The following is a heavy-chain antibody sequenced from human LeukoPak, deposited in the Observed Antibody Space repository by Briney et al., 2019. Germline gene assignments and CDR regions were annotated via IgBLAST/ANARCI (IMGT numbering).Heavy chain of an antibody. CDR1: GFTFNDFA. CDR3: ARNLGPFDV. V-gene: IGHV3-23*01. Sequence: GGSLRLSCAASGFTFNDFAMTWVRQAPGKGLEWVSTIADAGTYYADSVKGRFVISRDNSKNMLYLQLNSLRADDTAMYYCARNLGPFDVRGHGTMVTVSS. D-gene: IGHD3-16*01. J-gene: IGHJ3*01. CDR2: IADAGT.